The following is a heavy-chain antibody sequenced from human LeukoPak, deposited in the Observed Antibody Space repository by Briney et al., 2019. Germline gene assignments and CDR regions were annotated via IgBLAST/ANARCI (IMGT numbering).Heavy chain of an antibody. CDR1: GGGFSGFY. Sequence: SGTLSLTCACFGGGFSGFYLGWIRPPPGKGAGWIGGNNHSGSTNYNPSLRNRVTISVDTSKNQFSLKLSSVTAADTAVYYCARDFWSGYTNYYYYGMDVWGQGTTVTVSS. V-gene: IGHV4-34*01. D-gene: IGHD3-3*01. CDR2: NNHSGST. J-gene: IGHJ6*02. CDR3: ARDFWSGYTNYYYYGMDV.